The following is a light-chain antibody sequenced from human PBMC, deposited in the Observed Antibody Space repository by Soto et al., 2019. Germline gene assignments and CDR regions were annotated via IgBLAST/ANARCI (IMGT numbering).Light chain of an antibody. J-gene: IGKJ2*01. CDR2: GST. CDR1: QSVSNNY. V-gene: IGKV3-20*01. CDR3: QQYGSSPPYT. Sequence: EVVLTQSPGTLSLSPGERASLSCRASQSVSNNYLAWYQQKPGQSPTLLIFGSTDRATGIPDRFSGSGSGTDFPLTISRLEPEDFAVYYWQQYGSSPPYTFGQGTKLEIK.